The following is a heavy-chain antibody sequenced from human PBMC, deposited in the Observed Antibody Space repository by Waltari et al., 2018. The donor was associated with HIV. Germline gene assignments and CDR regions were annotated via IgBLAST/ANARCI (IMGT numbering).Heavy chain of an antibody. Sequence: EVQLVESGGGLVQPGGSLRLSCAASGFTLGTYWLHWVPQAPGKGLVWVSRIHSDGSSTSYADFVKGRFTISRDNAKNTLYLEMNSLRAEDTAVYYCARREATVVRGVYYYGMDVWGQGTTVTVSS. CDR2: IHSDGSST. J-gene: IGHJ6*02. CDR1: GFTLGTYW. D-gene: IGHD3-10*01. V-gene: IGHV3-74*01. CDR3: ARREATVVRGVYYYGMDV.